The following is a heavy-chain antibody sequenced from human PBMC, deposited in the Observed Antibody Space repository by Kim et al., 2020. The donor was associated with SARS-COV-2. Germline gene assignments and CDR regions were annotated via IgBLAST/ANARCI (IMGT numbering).Heavy chain of an antibody. CDR2: INPNGGVT. CDR1: GYTFINYY. V-gene: IGHV1-46*01. D-gene: IGHD5-18*01. J-gene: IGHJ4*02. CDR3: ARVGYNHEIYDY. Sequence: ASVKVSCKPSGYTFINYYMHWVRQAPGQGLEWMGLINPNGGVTIYAQNFQGRVAMTRDMSTSTLYMELRNLRSDDTAIYYCARVGYNHEIYDYWGQGTLVTVSS.